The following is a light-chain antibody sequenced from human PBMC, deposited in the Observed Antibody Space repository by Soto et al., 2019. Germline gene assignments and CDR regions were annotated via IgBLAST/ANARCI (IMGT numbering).Light chain of an antibody. CDR1: QSVPTRY. CDR2: GAS. CDR3: QQYKNWPLT. Sequence: EIVLTQSPVILSLSPGERGTLSCRASQSVPTRYLAWYQHKPGQAPRLLIYGASNRPTGIPDRFRGSGSGTDFSLTISSLQSEDFAVYYCQQYKNWPLTFGGGTRVEIK. V-gene: IGKV3-20*01. J-gene: IGKJ4*01.